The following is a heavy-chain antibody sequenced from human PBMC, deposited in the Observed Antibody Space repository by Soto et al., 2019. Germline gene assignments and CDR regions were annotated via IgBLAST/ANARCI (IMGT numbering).Heavy chain of an antibody. Sequence: ASVKVSCKASGYTFTSYGISWVRQAPGQGLEWMGWISAYNGNTNYAQKLQGRVTMTTDTSTSTAYMELRSLRTEDTAVYYCTSLFGITGTTFFDYWGQGTLVTVSS. CDR2: ISAYNGNT. J-gene: IGHJ4*02. V-gene: IGHV1-18*01. D-gene: IGHD1-7*01. CDR1: GYTFTSYG. CDR3: TSLFGITGTTFFDY.